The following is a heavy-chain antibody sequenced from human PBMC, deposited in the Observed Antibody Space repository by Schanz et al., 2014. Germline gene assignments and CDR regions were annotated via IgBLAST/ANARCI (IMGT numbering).Heavy chain of an antibody. J-gene: IGHJ5*02. D-gene: IGHD6-19*01. Sequence: QVQLQESGPGLVKPSQTLSLTCTVSGGSVSSGGDYWSWIRQHPGKGLEWIGFISYSGSSDYNPSLKSRAPTTVDSSSTQFPLKLTSVTAADTAVYYCARGHHPHGITVAARGFDPWGQGTLVTVSS. CDR3: ARGHHPHGITVAARGFDP. CDR1: GGSVSSGGDY. CDR2: ISYSGSS. V-gene: IGHV4-31*03.